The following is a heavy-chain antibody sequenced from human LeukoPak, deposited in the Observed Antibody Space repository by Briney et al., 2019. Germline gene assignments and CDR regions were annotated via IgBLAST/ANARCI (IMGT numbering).Heavy chain of an antibody. D-gene: IGHD6-19*01. Sequence: SETLSLTCTVSGGSISSYYWSWIRQPPGKGLEWIGYIYYSGSTYYNPSLKSRVTISVDTSKNQFSLKLSSVTAADTAVCYCARHLLAVAGLTSFDPWGQGTLVTVSS. CDR3: ARHLLAVAGLTSFDP. CDR1: GGSISSYY. J-gene: IGHJ5*02. V-gene: IGHV4-59*04. CDR2: IYYSGST.